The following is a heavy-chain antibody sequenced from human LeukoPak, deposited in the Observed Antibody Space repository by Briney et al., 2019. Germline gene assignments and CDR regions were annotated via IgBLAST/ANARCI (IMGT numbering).Heavy chain of an antibody. D-gene: IGHD1-7*01. CDR1: GFTFSSYA. CDR3: ARDSSSNWNYVGAFDI. V-gene: IGHV3-30-3*01. CDR2: ISYDGSNK. J-gene: IGHJ3*02. Sequence: GGSLRLSCAASGFTFSSYAMHWVRQAPGKGLEWVAAISYDGSNKYYADSVKGRFTISRDNSKNTLYLQMNSLRAEDTAVYYCARDSSSNWNYVGAFDIWGQGTMVTVSS.